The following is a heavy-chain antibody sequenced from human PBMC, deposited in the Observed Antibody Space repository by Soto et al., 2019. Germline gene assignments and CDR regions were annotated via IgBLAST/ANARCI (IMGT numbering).Heavy chain of an antibody. CDR1: GFTFSSYG. J-gene: IGHJ6*02. D-gene: IGHD2-2*02. CDR2: ISYDGSNN. Sequence: QVQLVESGGGVVQPGRSLRLSCAASGFTFSSYGMHWVRQAPGRGLEWVAVISYDGSNNYYADSVKGRFTISRDNSKNTLYLQMNSLRAEDTSVYSCAKEARTPAAIGEYYHYYGMDVWGQGTTVTVSS. CDR3: AKEARTPAAIGEYYHYYGMDV. V-gene: IGHV3-30*18.